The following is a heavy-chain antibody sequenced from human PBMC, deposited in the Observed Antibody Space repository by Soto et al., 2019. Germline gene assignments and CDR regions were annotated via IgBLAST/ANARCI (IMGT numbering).Heavy chain of an antibody. Sequence: EVQLVESGGGLVQPGGSLRLSCAASGFTFSSYSMNWVRQAPGKGLEWVSYISSSSSNIIYYAESVKGRFTISRDNAKNSLYLQMNSLRDEDTAVYYCARDSGSRNGVFDYWGQGTPVTVSS. CDR3: ARDSGSRNGVFDY. D-gene: IGHD1-26*01. J-gene: IGHJ4*02. CDR2: ISSSSSNII. CDR1: GFTFSSYS. V-gene: IGHV3-48*02.